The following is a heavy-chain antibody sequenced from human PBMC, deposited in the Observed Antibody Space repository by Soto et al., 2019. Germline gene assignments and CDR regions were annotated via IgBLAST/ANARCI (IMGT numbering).Heavy chain of an antibody. CDR2: IIPIFGTA. CDR3: ARDFRSQYYYDSSGYYSHDAFDI. V-gene: IGHV1-69*01. J-gene: IGHJ3*02. D-gene: IGHD3-22*01. CDR1: GGTFSSYA. Sequence: QVQLVQSGAEVKKPGSSVKVSCKASGGTFSSYAISWVRQAPGQGLEWMGGIIPIFGTANYAQKFQGRVTITADESTSTAYMELSSLRSEDTAVYYCARDFRSQYYYDSSGYYSHDAFDIWGQGTMVTVSS.